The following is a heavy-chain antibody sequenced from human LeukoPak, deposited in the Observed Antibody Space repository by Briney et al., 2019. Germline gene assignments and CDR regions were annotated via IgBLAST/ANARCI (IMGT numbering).Heavy chain of an antibody. CDR3: ARFKFGQTTVTTEDY. CDR1: GYTFTGYY. J-gene: IGHJ4*02. V-gene: IGHV1-2*06. Sequence: ASVKVSCKASGYTFTGYYMHWVRQAPGQGLEWMGRINPNSGGTNYAQKFQGRVTMTRDTSISTDYMELSRLRSDDTAVYYCARFKFGQTTVTTEDYWGQGTLVTVSS. CDR2: INPNSGGT. D-gene: IGHD4-17*01.